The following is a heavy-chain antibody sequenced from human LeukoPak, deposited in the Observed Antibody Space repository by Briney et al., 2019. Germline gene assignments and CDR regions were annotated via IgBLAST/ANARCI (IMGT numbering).Heavy chain of an antibody. CDR3: ARGDSSGYYPDY. Sequence: PGRSLRLSCAASGFTFSSYAVHWVRQAPGKVLEWVAFISNDGSNRYYADSVKGRFTISRDNSKNTLYLQMNSLRAEDTAVYYCARGDSSGYYPDYWGQGTLVTVSS. CDR2: ISNDGSNR. D-gene: IGHD3-22*01. J-gene: IGHJ4*02. V-gene: IGHV3-30*04. CDR1: GFTFSSYA.